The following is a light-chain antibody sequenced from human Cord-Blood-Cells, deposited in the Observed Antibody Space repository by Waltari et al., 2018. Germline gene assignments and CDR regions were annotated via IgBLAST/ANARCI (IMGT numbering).Light chain of an antibody. J-gene: IGKJ5*01. CDR3: QQYGSSIT. CDR1: QRVSSSY. CDR2: GAS. V-gene: IGKV3-20*01. Sequence: EIVLTQSPGTLSLSPGERATLSCRASQRVSSSYLAWYQQKPGQAPRLRIYGASSRATGIPVRCSGSGSETDFTLTISRLEPEDFAVYYCQQYGSSITFGQGTRLEIK.